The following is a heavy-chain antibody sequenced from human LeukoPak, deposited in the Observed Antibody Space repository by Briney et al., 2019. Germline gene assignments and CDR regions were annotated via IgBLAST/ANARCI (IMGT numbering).Heavy chain of an antibody. D-gene: IGHD2-15*01. CDR1: GLTFSSYG. CDR2: TWYDGSKK. Sequence: GRSLRLSCAASGLTFSSYGMHWVRQAPGKGLEWVAVTWYDGSKKYYADSVKGRFTISRDNSKNTLYLQMNSLRAEDTAVYYCARALDCSGGSCSFDYWGQGTLVTVSS. CDR3: ARALDCSGGSCSFDY. V-gene: IGHV3-33*01. J-gene: IGHJ4*02.